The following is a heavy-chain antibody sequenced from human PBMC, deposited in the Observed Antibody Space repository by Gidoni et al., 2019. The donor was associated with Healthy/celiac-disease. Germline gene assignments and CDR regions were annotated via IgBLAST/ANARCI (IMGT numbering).Heavy chain of an antibody. CDR2: IYYSGST. V-gene: IGHV4-59*01. CDR1: GGSISSYY. D-gene: IGHD1-26*01. CDR3: ARDGGATRDAFDI. J-gene: IGHJ3*02. Sequence: QVQLQESGPGLVKPSETLSLTCTVSGGSISSYYWSWIRQPPGKGLEWIGYIYYSGSTNYNPSLKSRVTILVDTSKNQFSLKLSSVTAADTAVYYCARDGGATRDAFDIWGQGTMVTVSS.